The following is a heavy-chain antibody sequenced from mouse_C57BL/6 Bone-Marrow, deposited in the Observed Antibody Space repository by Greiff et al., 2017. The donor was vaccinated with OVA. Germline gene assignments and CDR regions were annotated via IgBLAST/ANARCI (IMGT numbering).Heavy chain of an antibody. V-gene: IGHV2-2*01. D-gene: IGHD4-1*01. Sequence: QVQLQQSGPGLVQPSQSLSITCTVSGFSLTSSGVHWVRQSPGKGLEWLGVIWSGGSTDYNAAFISRLSISKDNSKSQVFFKMNSLQDDDTAIYYGASLLTGRCAMDYWGQGTSVTVSS. CDR3: ASLLTGRCAMDY. CDR1: GFSLTSSG. J-gene: IGHJ4*01. CDR2: IWSGGST.